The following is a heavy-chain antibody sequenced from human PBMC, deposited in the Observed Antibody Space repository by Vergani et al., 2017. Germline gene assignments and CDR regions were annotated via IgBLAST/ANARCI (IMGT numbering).Heavy chain of an antibody. V-gene: IGHV4-30-4*08. CDR3: ARGLRCSSTSCYFGGGFDP. J-gene: IGHJ5*02. CDR2: IYYSGST. Sequence: QVQLQESGPGLVKPSQTLSLTCTVSGGSISSGDYYWSWIRQPPGKGLEWIGYIYYSGSTYYNPSLKSRVTISVDTSKNQFSLKLSSVTAADTAVYYCARGLRCSSTSCYFGGGFDPWGQGTLVTVSS. D-gene: IGHD2-2*01. CDR1: GGSISSGDYY.